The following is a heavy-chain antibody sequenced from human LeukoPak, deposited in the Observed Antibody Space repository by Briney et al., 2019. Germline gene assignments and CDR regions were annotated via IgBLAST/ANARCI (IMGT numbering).Heavy chain of an antibody. Sequence: RASVKVSCKASGGTFSSYAISWVRQAPGQGLEWMGGIIPIFGTANYAQKFQGRVTITADKSTSTAYMELSSLRSEDTAVYYCARGAVAGTWDGSHAFDIWGQGTMVTVSS. D-gene: IGHD6-19*01. J-gene: IGHJ3*02. CDR1: GGTFSSYA. CDR2: IIPIFGTA. CDR3: ARGAVAGTWDGSHAFDI. V-gene: IGHV1-69*06.